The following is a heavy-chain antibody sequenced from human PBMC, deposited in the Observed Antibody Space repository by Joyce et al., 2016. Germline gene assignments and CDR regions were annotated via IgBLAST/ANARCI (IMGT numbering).Heavy chain of an antibody. CDR1: GFSFNTYS. Sequence: EVQLVESGGGLVQPGGSLRLSCAASGFSFNTYSINWVRQAPGKGLEWLSYISASSGTIYYAYSVKGRFTISRDNAKNSVYLQMNSLRDEDTAVYYCARVGRTGYTCDYWGQGTLVTVSS. CDR2: ISASSGTI. CDR3: ARVGRTGYTCDY. J-gene: IGHJ4*02. D-gene: IGHD5-24*01. V-gene: IGHV3-48*02.